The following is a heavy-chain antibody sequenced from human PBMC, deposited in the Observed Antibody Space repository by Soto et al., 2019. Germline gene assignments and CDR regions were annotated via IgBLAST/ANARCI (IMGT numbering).Heavy chain of an antibody. CDR3: AREVSSFGSNNFDS. V-gene: IGHV4-59*01. Sequence: PSETLSLTCIVSGTSIRGYYWTWIRQPPGKGLEWIGYIYYTGTTKYNPSLKSRVTISVDTSKNQFSLRLNSVTAADTAVYYCAREVSSFGSNNFDSWGQGAPVTVYS. J-gene: IGHJ4*02. CDR2: IYYTGTT. CDR1: GTSIRGYY. D-gene: IGHD3-10*01.